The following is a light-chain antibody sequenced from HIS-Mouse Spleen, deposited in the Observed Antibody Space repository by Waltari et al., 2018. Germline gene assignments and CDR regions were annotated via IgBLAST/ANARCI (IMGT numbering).Light chain of an antibody. J-gene: IGLJ2*01. Sequence: SYELTQPPSVSVSPGQTARITCSGDALPKKYAYWSQQKQGQAPVLVIYEDSKRPSGIPEGFSGSSSGTMATLTISGAQVEDEADYYCYSTDSSGNHRVFGGGTKLTVL. CDR2: EDS. CDR3: YSTDSSGNHRV. V-gene: IGLV3-10*01. CDR1: ALPKKY.